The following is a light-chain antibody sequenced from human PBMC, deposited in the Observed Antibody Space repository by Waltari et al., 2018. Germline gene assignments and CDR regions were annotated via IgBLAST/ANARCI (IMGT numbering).Light chain of an antibody. CDR3: CSYAGSRV. V-gene: IGLV2-23*02. J-gene: IGLJ2*01. CDR2: EVS. CDR1: SSDVGSYNL. Sequence: QSALTQPASVSGSPGQSITISCTGTSSDVGSYNLVSWYQQHPGKAPKLMIYEVSKRPSGVSNRFSGSKSGNTASLTISVLQAEDEADYYCCSYAGSRVFGGGTKLTVL.